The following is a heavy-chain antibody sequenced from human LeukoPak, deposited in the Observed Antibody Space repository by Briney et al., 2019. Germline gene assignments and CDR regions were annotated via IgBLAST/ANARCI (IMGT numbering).Heavy chain of an antibody. CDR3: ARSPRDGYSDGVDDI. D-gene: IGHD5-24*01. CDR1: GSIFSSYR. CDR2: IYPGNSDT. Sequence: GGSLEISWQWSGSIFSSYRVGWAGKPPGKGLEWMGIIYPGNSDTTYSPSFQGQVPISADRSITTAYLQWSSLKASDTAMYYCARSPRDGYSDGVDDIWGQGTSVTVSS. V-gene: IGHV5-51*01. J-gene: IGHJ3*02.